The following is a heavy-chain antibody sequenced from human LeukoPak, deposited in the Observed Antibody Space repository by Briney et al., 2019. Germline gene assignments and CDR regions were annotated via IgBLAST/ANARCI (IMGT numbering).Heavy chain of an antibody. CDR1: GGTFSSYA. V-gene: IGHV1-69*04. D-gene: IGHD1-26*01. J-gene: IGHJ4*02. CDR3: ATERRVGATIFDY. Sequence: SVEVSCKASGGTFSSYAISWVRQAPGQGLEWMGRIIPILGIANYAQRFQGRVTITADKSTSTAYMELSSLRSEDTAVYYCATERRVGATIFDYRGQGTLVTVSS. CDR2: IIPILGIA.